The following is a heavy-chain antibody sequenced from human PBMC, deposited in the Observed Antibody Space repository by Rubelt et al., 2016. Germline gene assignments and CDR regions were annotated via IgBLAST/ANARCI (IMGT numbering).Heavy chain of an antibody. D-gene: IGHD6-19*01. V-gene: IGHV3-48*04. J-gene: IGHJ4*02. Sequence: ISSSSSTIYYADSVKGRFTISRDNAKNSLYLQMNSLRAEDTAVYYCARRYSSGWYSLDYWGRGTLVTVSS. CDR3: ARRYSSGWYSLDY. CDR2: ISSSSSTI.